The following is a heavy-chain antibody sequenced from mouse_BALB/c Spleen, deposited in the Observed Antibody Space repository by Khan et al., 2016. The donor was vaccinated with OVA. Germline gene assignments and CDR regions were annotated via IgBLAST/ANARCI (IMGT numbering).Heavy chain of an antibody. V-gene: IGHV1-7*01. CDR2: INPTSGYT. Sequence: QVQLQQPGAELAKPGASVKMSCKASGYTFTTFWLPWVKQRPGQGLEGIGYINPTSGYTDYNEKFKDRATLSADRSSSTAYIQLSSLTSEDSAVYYCTRDRIDYWGQGTTLTVSS. CDR1: GYTFTTFW. CDR3: TRDRIDY. J-gene: IGHJ2*01.